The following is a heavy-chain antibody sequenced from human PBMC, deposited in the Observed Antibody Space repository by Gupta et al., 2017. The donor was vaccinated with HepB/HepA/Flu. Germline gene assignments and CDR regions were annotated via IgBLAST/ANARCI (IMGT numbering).Heavy chain of an antibody. CDR1: GYTFVACG. D-gene: IGHD3-9*01. CDR3: AKDAGDVRYPLFDF. V-gene: IGHV3-23*05. Sequence: SGGGFVPPGGSLRLSCAASGYTFVACGMSWVRQAPGKGLEWVATVDSHGINTHYADNVKGRFTVSRDNSKNTVSLQMNSLRVEDSAVYYCAKDAGDVRYPLFDFWGQGTPVTVSA. CDR2: VDSHGINT. J-gene: IGHJ4*02.